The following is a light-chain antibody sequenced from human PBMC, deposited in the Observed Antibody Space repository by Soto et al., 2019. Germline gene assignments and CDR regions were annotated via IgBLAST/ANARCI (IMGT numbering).Light chain of an antibody. V-gene: IGKV1-39*01. Sequence: DIQMTQSPSPMSASVGDRVTITCRASRDISRYLNWYQQKPGKAPKLLIFAATTLQSGVPSRFSGNVSGTDFTLTITSLQPEDFATYYCRQSYSLPLTFGPGTKVDI. CDR2: AAT. CDR1: RDISRY. J-gene: IGKJ3*01. CDR3: RQSYSLPLT.